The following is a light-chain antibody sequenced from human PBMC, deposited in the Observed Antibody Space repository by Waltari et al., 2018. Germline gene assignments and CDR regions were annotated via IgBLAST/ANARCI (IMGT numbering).Light chain of an antibody. V-gene: IGLV1-36*01. CDR1: RSNIGNNA. Sequence: QSVLTQTPSVSEAPRQRVTISCSGSRSNIGNNALKWYQQVPGKAPKLLVFADDLLPSGVSDRFSGSKSGTSASLAISGLRSEDEGVYFCAAWDDSLKGVLFGGGTKLTVL. J-gene: IGLJ2*01. CDR2: ADD. CDR3: AAWDDSLKGVL.